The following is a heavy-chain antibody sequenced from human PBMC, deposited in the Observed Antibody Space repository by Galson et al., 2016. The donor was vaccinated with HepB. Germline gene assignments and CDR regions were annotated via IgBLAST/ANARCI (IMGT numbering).Heavy chain of an antibody. Sequence: SVKVSCKVFGYTLTELSMNWVRQTPGKGLEWMGGFNPEDGVTIYAQKLQGRVTMTEDTSTDTAYMELTSLRSEDMAVYYCATLYGSGSNNYWYFDLWGRGTLVTVSS. D-gene: IGHD3-10*01. CDR2: FNPEDGVT. CDR3: ATLYGSGSNNYWYFDL. V-gene: IGHV1-24*01. CDR1: GYTLTELS. J-gene: IGHJ2*01.